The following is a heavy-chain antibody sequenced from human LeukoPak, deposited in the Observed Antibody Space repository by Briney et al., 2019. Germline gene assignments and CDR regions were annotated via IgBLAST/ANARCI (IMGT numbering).Heavy chain of an antibody. CDR2: ISSSGGHI. D-gene: IGHD5-12*01. Sequence: GGSLRLSCAASGFTFNTQSMNWVRQAPGKGLEWLSAISSSGGHIYYAGSVQGRFTISRDDAKESVYLQLNSLRAEDTAVYYCARGLGWITPGAPYFDLWGHGTLVTVSS. V-gene: IGHV3-21*01. CDR1: GFTFNTQS. CDR3: ARGLGWITPGAPYFDL. J-gene: IGHJ4*01.